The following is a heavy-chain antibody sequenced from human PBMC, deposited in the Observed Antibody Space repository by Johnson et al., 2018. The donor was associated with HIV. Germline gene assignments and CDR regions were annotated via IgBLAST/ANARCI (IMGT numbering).Heavy chain of an antibody. CDR3: AKVKLELRYGAFDI. D-gene: IGHD1-7*01. V-gene: IGHV3-15*01. Sequence: VQLVESGGGLVKPGGSLRLSCAASGFTFTNAWMSWVRQAPGKGLEWVGRVKSKTDGGTTDYTAPVKGRFTISRDNSKNTLYLQMNSLRAEDTAVYYCAKVKLELRYGAFDIWGQGTMVTVSS. CDR2: VKSKTDGGTT. J-gene: IGHJ3*02. CDR1: GFTFTNAW.